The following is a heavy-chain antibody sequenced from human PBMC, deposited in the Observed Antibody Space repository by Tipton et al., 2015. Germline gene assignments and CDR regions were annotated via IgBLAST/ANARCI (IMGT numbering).Heavy chain of an antibody. CDR1: GYSFSNYW. V-gene: IGHV5-51*01. J-gene: IGHJ5*02. CDR3: ARAIDYGDPRWFDP. D-gene: IGHD4-17*01. Sequence: VQLVQSGAEVKKPGESLKISCKGSGYSFSNYWIGWVRQMPGKGLEWMGIIYPGDSHTRYNPSFRGLVTFSVDKSITTAYLQWSSLEASDTAMYYCARAIDYGDPRWFDPWGQGTLVTVSS. CDR2: IYPGDSHT.